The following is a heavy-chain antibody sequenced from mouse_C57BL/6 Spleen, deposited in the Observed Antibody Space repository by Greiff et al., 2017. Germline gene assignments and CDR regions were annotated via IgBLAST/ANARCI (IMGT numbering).Heavy chain of an antibody. J-gene: IGHJ2*01. Sequence: VQLQQSGAELVRPGTSVKVSCKASGYAFTNYLIEWVKQRPGQGLEWIGVINPGSGGTNYNEKFKGKATLTADKSSSTAYMQLSSLTSEDSAVYFCAREGYDYDGDFDYWGQGTTLTVSS. V-gene: IGHV1-54*01. CDR1: GYAFTNYL. CDR3: AREGYDYDGDFDY. D-gene: IGHD2-4*01. CDR2: INPGSGGT.